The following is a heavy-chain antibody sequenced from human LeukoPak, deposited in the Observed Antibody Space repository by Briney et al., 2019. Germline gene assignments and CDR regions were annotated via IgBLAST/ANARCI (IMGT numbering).Heavy chain of an antibody. CDR2: NYSSGST. D-gene: IGHD3-10*01. Sequence: SETLSLTCTVSGGSISSYYWSWIRQPPGKGLEWIGYNYSSGSTNYNPSLKSRVTISVDTSKNQFPLKLTSVTAADTAVYYCARAYYYGSGSYGLDYWGQGTLVTVSS. CDR3: ARAYYYGSGSYGLDY. CDR1: GGSISSYY. J-gene: IGHJ4*02. V-gene: IGHV4-59*01.